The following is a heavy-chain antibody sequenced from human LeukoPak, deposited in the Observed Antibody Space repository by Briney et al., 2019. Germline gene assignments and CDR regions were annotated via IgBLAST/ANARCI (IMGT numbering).Heavy chain of an antibody. CDR3: ARKLWGNGLDV. CDR2: IGTAAVT. D-gene: IGHD3-10*01. J-gene: IGHJ6*02. V-gene: IGHV3-13*04. CDR1: GFTFSSCD. Sequence: GGSLRLSCAASGFTFSSCDMHWVRQPPGKGLEWVSGIGTAAVTHYVDSVKGRFTISRENAKNSMYLQMNSLRAGDTAVYYCARKLWGNGLDVWGQGTTVTVSS.